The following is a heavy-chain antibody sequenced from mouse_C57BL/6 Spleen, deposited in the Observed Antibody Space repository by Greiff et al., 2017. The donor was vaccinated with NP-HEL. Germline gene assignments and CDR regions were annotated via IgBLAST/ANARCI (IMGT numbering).Heavy chain of an antibody. V-gene: IGHV1-22*01. CDR2: INPNNGGT. D-gene: IGHD1-1*01. CDR1: GYTFTDYN. CDR3: ASPYYYGSSYWFAY. Sequence: EVKLQQSGPELVKPGASVKMSCKASGYTFTDYNMHWVKQSHGKSLEWIGYINPNNGGTSYNQKFKGKATLTVNKSSSTAYMELRSLTSEDSAVYYCASPYYYGSSYWFAYWGQGTLVTVSA. J-gene: IGHJ3*01.